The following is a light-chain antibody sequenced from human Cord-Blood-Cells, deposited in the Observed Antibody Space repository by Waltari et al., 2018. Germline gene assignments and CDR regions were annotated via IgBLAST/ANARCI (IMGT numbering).Light chain of an antibody. V-gene: IGLV2-11*01. J-gene: IGLJ3*02. CDR1: SSDVGGYNY. CDR2: GVS. Sequence: QSALTQPRSVSGSPGQSVTIPCTGTSSDVGGYNYVSWYQQHPGNAPKLMIYGVSKRPSGVPDRFSGSKSGNTASLTISGLQAEDEADYYCCSYAGSYTWVFGGGTKLTVL. CDR3: CSYAGSYTWV.